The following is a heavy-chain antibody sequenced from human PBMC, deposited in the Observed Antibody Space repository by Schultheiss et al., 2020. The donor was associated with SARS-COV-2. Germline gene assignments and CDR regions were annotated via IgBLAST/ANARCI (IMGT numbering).Heavy chain of an antibody. J-gene: IGHJ3*02. D-gene: IGHD3-9*01. V-gene: IGHV3-11*01. CDR1: GFTFSDYY. Sequence: GESLKISCAASGFTFSDYYVSWIRQAPGKGLEWVSYISSSGSTIYYADSVKGRFTISRDNAKNSLYLQMNSLRAEDTAVYYCANCNDILTGYYIEADAFDIWGQGTMVTVSS. CDR3: ANCNDILTGYYIEADAFDI. CDR2: ISSSGSTI.